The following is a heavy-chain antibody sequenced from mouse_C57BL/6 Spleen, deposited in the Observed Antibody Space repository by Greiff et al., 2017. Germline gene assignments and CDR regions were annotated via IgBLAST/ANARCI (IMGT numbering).Heavy chain of an antibody. Sequence: EVQLQQSGPELVKPGASVKISCKASGYSFTGYYMNWVKQSPEKSLEWIGEINPSTGGTTYNQKFKAKATLTVDKSSSTAYMQLKSLTSEDSAVYYCARWDYSNHFDYWGQGTTLTVSS. J-gene: IGHJ2*01. V-gene: IGHV1-42*01. CDR1: GYSFTGYY. D-gene: IGHD2-5*01. CDR2: INPSTGGT. CDR3: ARWDYSNHFDY.